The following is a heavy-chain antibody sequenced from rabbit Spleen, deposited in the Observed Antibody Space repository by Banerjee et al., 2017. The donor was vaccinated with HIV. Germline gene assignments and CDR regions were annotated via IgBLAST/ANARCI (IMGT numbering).Heavy chain of an antibody. CDR1: GFSFSSSYY. D-gene: IGHD2-1*01. V-gene: IGHV1S40*01. Sequence: QSLEESGGDLVKPGASLTLTCTASGFSFSSSYYMCWVRQAPGKGLEWIGCIYTDGSGSTAYANWAKGRFTISRTSSTTVTLEMTSLTAADTATYFCARGSAAMTMVITGFYLGLWGPGTLVT. CDR3: ARGSAAMTMVITGFYLGL. J-gene: IGHJ4*01. CDR2: IYTDGSGST.